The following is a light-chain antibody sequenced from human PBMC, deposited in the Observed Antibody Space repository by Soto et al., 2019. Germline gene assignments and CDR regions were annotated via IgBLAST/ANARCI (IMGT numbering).Light chain of an antibody. Sequence: EIQMTQSPSSLSASVGDRVTITCRTSQSITTYLNWYQQKPGKAPKLLVFAASNLLGGVPSRFSGSGSGTDFTLTISSLQPEDFATYYCQQSYSTPWTFCQGTKVEIK. J-gene: IGKJ1*01. CDR1: QSITTY. CDR2: AAS. V-gene: IGKV1-39*01. CDR3: QQSYSTPWT.